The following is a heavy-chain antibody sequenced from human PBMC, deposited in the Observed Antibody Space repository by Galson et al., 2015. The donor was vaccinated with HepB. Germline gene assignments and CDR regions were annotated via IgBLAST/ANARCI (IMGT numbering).Heavy chain of an antibody. Sequence: SETLSLTCTVSGGSISSYYWSWIRQPPGKGLEWIGYIYYSGSTNYNPSLKSRVTISVDTSKNQFSLKLSSVTAADTAVYYCASSSAGDLDYWGQGTLVTVSS. J-gene: IGHJ4*02. CDR2: IYYSGST. CDR3: ASSSAGDLDY. V-gene: IGHV4-59*08. CDR1: GGSISSYY. D-gene: IGHD7-27*01.